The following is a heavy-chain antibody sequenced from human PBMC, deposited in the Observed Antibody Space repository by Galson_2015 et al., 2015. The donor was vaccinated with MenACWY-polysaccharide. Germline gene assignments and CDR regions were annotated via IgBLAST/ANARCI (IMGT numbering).Heavy chain of an antibody. D-gene: IGHD3-22*01. J-gene: IGHJ4*02. CDR1: GFTFSSYG. CDR3: ARGFTLHSIVVVIQYYFDY. CDR2: ISYDGSNK. V-gene: IGHV3-30*03. Sequence: SLRLSCAASGFTFSSYGMHWVRQAPGKGLEWVAVISYDGSNKYYADSVKGRFTISRDNSKNTLYLQMNSLRAEDTAVYYCARGFTLHSIVVVIQYYFDYWGQGTLVTVSS.